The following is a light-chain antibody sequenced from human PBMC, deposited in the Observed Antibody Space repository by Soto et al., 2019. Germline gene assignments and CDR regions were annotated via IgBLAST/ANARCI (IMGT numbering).Light chain of an antibody. CDR3: QQRSNWPPT. J-gene: IGKJ4*01. CDR1: QSVSSF. Sequence: GLPQSPATLSLSPGERATLSCRASQSVSSFLAWYQQKPGQAPRLLIYDASKRAAGIPARFSGSGSGTVFTLTISSLEPEDFAVYYCQQRSNWPPTFGGGTKVDIK. CDR2: DAS. V-gene: IGKV3-11*01.